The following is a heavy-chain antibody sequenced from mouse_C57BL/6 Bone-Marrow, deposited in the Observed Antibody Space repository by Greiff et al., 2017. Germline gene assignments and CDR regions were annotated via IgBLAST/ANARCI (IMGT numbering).Heavy chain of an antibody. CDR2: IDPSDSDT. CDR1: GYTFTSYW. D-gene: IGHD1-1*01. Sequence: VQLQQPGAELVRPGSSVKLSCKASGYTFTSYWMHWVKQRPIHGLEWIGNIDPSDSDTHYNQKFKDKATLTVDKSSSTAYMQLSSLTSEDSAVYYCARPHYYGSSPYAMDYWGQGTSVTVSS. J-gene: IGHJ4*01. CDR3: ARPHYYGSSPYAMDY. V-gene: IGHV1-52*01.